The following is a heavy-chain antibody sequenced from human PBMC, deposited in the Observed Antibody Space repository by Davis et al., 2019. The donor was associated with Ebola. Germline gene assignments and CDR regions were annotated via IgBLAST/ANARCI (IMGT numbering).Heavy chain of an antibody. D-gene: IGHD1-26*01. CDR2: IYSGGST. CDR3: SRDAGDRGGETHDAFDV. J-gene: IGHJ3*01. CDR1: GFTVSSNY. V-gene: IGHV3-53*01. Sequence: GESLKISCAVSGFTVSSNYMSWVRQAPGKGLEWVSVIYSGGSTYYADSVKGRFTISRDNSKNTLYLQMNSLRVEDTAVYFCSRDAGDRGGETHDAFDVWGQGTMVTVSS.